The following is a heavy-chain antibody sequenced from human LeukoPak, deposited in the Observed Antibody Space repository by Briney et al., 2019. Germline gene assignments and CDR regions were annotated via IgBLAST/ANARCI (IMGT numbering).Heavy chain of an antibody. CDR3: ARSYYDGSGYLFDY. Sequence: SETLSLTCTVSGGSVRSDSYYWSWIRQPPGKGLEWIGYVYFSGSTNYNPSLKSRVTMSVDTSKNQFSLKLSSVTAADTAVYYCARSYYDGSGYLFDYWGQGTLVTVSS. D-gene: IGHD3-22*01. CDR2: VYFSGST. V-gene: IGHV4-61*01. J-gene: IGHJ4*02. CDR1: GGSVRSDSYY.